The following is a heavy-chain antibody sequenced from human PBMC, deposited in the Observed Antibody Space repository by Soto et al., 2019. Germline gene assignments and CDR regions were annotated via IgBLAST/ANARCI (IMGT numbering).Heavy chain of an antibody. D-gene: IGHD3-22*01. J-gene: IGHJ4*02. Sequence: TSETVSLTCTVSGGSLSSGDYYWSWIRQHPGKGLEWIGYIYYSGSTYYNPSLKSRVTISVDTSKKQFSLKLSSVTAAAKSVYYRTSSQYYYDGWGYFLYWGQGYQGTVSS. CDR3: TSSQYYYDGWGYFLY. CDR1: GGSLSSGDYY. CDR2: IYYSGST. V-gene: IGHV4-31*03.